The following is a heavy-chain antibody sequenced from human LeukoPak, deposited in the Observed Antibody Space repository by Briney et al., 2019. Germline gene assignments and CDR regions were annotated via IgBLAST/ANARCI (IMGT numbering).Heavy chain of an antibody. CDR2: MSRRARSI. CDR1: GFTFRTYS. V-gene: IGHV3-21*01. Sequence: PGGSLRLSCASSGFTFRTYSMSWVRQAPGKGLEGVSYMSRRARSIYYADSEKGRFTTSRDNAENALYLQMNSRRAEDRAIYFCARNDYGASGIDYWGQGPLVTVPS. CDR3: ARNDYGASGIDY. J-gene: IGHJ4*02. D-gene: IGHD4-17*01.